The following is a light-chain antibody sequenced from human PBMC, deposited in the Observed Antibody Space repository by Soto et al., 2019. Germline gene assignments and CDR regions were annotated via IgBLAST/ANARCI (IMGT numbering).Light chain of an antibody. CDR3: AAWDDSLNGVV. V-gene: IGLV1-44*01. CDR2: SDS. J-gene: IGLJ2*01. CDR1: SSNIGSNI. Sequence: QTVVTQPPSASGTPGQRVTISCSGSSSNIGSNIVNWYQHLPGTAPKLLIYSDSQRPSGVPDRFSGSKSGTSASLAISGLQSEDEADYYCAAWDDSLNGVVFGGGTQLTVL.